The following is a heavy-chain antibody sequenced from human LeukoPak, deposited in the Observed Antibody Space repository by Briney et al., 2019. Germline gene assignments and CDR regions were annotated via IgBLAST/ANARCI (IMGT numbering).Heavy chain of an antibody. J-gene: IGHJ5*02. CDR3: ASWRTMIEENWFDP. CDR1: GDSISSSSYG. Sequence: SETLSLTCTVSGDSISSSSYGWGRLRQPPGKGLERIVSIYYSGSTYYNPSLKSRVTISVDTSKNPFSLKLSSVTAADTAVYYCASWRTMIEENWFDPWGQGTLVTVSS. V-gene: IGHV4-39*07. D-gene: IGHD3-22*01. CDR2: IYYSGST.